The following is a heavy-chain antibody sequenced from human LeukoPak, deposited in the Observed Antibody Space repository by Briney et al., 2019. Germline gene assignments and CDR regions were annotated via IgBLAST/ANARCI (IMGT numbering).Heavy chain of an antibody. V-gene: IGHV3-23*01. J-gene: IGHJ3*02. CDR1: GFTFSSYA. Sequence: GGSLRLSCAASGFTFSSYAMSWVRQAPEKGQEWVSVISGSGGSTYYADSVKGRFTISRDNAKNSLYLQMNSLRAEDTAVYYCARDTITTGAFDIWGQGTMVTVSS. CDR3: ARDTITTGAFDI. D-gene: IGHD4-11*01. CDR2: ISGSGGST.